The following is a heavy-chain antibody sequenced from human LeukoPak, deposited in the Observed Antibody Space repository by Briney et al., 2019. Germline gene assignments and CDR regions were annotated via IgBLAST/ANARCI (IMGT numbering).Heavy chain of an antibody. CDR2: FDPEDGET. D-gene: IGHD3-22*01. V-gene: IGHV1-24*01. Sequence: GASVKVSCKVSGYTLTELSMHWVRQAPGKGLEWMGGFDPEDGETIYAQKFQGRVTMTEDTSTDTAYMELSSLRSEDTAVYYCATSYYDSSGCYYDYWGQGTLVTVSS. CDR1: GYTLTELS. J-gene: IGHJ4*02. CDR3: ATSYYDSSGCYYDY.